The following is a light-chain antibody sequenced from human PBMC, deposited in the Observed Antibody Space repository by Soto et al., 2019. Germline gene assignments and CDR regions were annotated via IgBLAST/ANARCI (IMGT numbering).Light chain of an antibody. CDR3: QQGHNWPLT. CDR1: QSISSE. Sequence: EIVRTQSPATLSVSPGERATLSCRSSQSISSELACYQQKPGQHPRLLIYSASTRATGVPARFTGSGSGSEFTHTISGLQSEDFAVYYCQQGHNWPLTFGQGPRLEI. CDR2: SAS. J-gene: IGKJ2*01. V-gene: IGKV3-15*01.